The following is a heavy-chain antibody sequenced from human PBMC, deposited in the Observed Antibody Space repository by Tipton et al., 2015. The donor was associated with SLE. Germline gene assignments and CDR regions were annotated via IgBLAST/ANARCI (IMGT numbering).Heavy chain of an antibody. D-gene: IGHD6-19*01. Sequence: LRLSCAVYGGSLSGYYWRWFRQPPGKGLEWIGEINHSGSTNYNPPLKSRVTISLDTSKNQFSLKLSSVTAADTAVYYCARRKAVAGTDWGQGTLVTVSS. J-gene: IGHJ4*02. V-gene: IGHV4-34*01. CDR3: ARRKAVAGTD. CDR1: GGSLSGYY. CDR2: INHSGST.